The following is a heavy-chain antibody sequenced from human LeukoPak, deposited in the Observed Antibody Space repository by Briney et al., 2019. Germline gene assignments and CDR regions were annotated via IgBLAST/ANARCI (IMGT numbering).Heavy chain of an antibody. D-gene: IGHD2-2*01. CDR3: ARGYCSSTSCYQDDAFDI. Sequence: SETLSLTCTVSGYSISSGYYWGWTRQPPGKGLEWIGSIYHSGSTYYNPSLKSRVTISVDTSKNQFSLKLSSVTAADTAVYYCARGYCSSTSCYQDDAFDIWGQGTMVTVSS. CDR2: IYHSGST. CDR1: GYSISSGYY. V-gene: IGHV4-38-2*02. J-gene: IGHJ3*02.